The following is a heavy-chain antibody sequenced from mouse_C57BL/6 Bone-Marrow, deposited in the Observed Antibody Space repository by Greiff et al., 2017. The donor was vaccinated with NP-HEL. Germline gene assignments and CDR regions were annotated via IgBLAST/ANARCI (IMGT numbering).Heavy chain of an antibody. Sequence: EVKLVESGGGLVQSGRSLRLSCATSGFTFSDFYMEWVRQAPGKGLEWIAASRNKANDYTTEYSASVKVRFIVSRDTSKSILYLQMNALRAEDTAIYYCARGLDGYRTAMDYWGQGTSVTVSS. CDR2: SRNKANDYTT. J-gene: IGHJ4*01. V-gene: IGHV7-1*01. CDR3: ARGLDGYRTAMDY. D-gene: IGHD2-3*01. CDR1: GFTFSDFY.